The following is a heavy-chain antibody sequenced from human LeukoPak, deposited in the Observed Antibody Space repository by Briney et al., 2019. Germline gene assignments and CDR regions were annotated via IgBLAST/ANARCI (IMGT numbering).Heavy chain of an antibody. V-gene: IGHV4-59*01. CDR3: VRGTFGWTGSSPIDLTFDY. CDR1: GGSINNDY. Sequence: PSETLSLTCTVSGGSINNDYWNWIRQPPGKGLEWIGYIDHSGSTNYSPSLKSRINISRDTSKNQFSLKLTSVTAADTAVYYCVRGTFGWTGSSPIDLTFDYWGQGTLVPVSS. J-gene: IGHJ4*02. CDR2: IDHSGST. D-gene: IGHD6-6*01.